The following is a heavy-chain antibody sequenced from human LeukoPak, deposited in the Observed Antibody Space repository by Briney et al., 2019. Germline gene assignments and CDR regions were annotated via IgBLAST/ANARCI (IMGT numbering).Heavy chain of an antibody. CDR1: GGSISSYY. D-gene: IGHD3-22*01. V-gene: IGHV4-59*01. CDR2: IYYSGST. CDR3: ARGGNYDSSGYFSSHFDY. Sequence: SETLSLTCTVSGGSISSYYWSWIRQPPGKGLEWIGYIYYSGSTNYNPSLKSRVTISVDTSKNQFSLKLSSVTAADTAVYYCARGGNYDSSGYFSSHFDYWGQGTLVTVSS. J-gene: IGHJ4*02.